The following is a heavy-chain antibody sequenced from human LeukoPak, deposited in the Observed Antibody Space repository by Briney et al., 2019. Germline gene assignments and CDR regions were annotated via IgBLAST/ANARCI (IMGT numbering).Heavy chain of an antibody. CDR1: GYTFTGYY. CDR2: SNPNSGGT. Sequence: ASVKVSCKASGYTFTGYYMHCVRQDPGQGHEWMGWSNPNSGGTNYAQKFQGRVTMTRDTSISTAYMELSRLRSDDTAVYYCARHIVVVPAAPLGYWGQGTMVTVSS. J-gene: IGHJ4*02. CDR3: ARHIVVVPAAPLGY. V-gene: IGHV1-2*02. D-gene: IGHD2-2*01.